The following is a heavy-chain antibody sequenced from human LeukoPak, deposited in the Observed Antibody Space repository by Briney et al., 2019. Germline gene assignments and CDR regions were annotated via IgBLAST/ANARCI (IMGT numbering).Heavy chain of an antibody. D-gene: IGHD6-19*01. CDR1: GGSISSGSYY. J-gene: IGHJ5*02. CDR2: IYTSGST. V-gene: IGHV4-61*02. Sequence: SETLSLTCTVSGGSISSGSYYWSWIRQPAGKGLEWIGRIYTSGSTNYNPSLKSRVTISVDTSKNQFSLKLSSVTAADTAVYYCARDFGYSSGWYNWFDPWGQGTLVTVSS. CDR3: ARDFGYSSGWYNWFDP.